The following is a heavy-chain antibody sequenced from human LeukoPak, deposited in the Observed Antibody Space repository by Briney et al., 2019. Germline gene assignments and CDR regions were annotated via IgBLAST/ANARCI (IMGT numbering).Heavy chain of an antibody. V-gene: IGHV4-39*01. J-gene: IGHJ5*02. CDR2: IYYSGST. CDR3: ARHTAEKYNWFDR. D-gene: IGHD5-24*01. CDR1: GGSISSSSYY. Sequence: SETLSLTCTVSGGSISSSSYYWGWIRQPPGKGLEWIGSIYYSGSTYYNPSLKSRVTISVDTSKNQFSLKLSSVTAADTAVYYCARHTAEKYNWFDRWGQGTLVTVSS.